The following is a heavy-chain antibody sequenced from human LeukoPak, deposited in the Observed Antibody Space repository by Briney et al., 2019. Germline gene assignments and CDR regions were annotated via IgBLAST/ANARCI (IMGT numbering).Heavy chain of an antibody. CDR3: VTRHLGARAHQ. CDR1: GFTFSSYG. CDR2: ISDGNNK. D-gene: IGHD1-26*01. J-gene: IGHJ4*02. Sequence: GGSLRLSCAASGFTFSSYGMHWVRQAPGKGLEWLAAISDGNNKYYADSVKGRFTISRDNSKITLYLQMSSLRAEDTAVYYCVTRHLGARAHQWGQGTQVTVSS. V-gene: IGHV3-30*03.